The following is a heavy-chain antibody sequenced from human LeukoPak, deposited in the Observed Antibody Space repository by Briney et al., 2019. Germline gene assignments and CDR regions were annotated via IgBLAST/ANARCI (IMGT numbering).Heavy chain of an antibody. CDR1: GFTFSSYS. CDR2: ISSSSSYI. J-gene: IGHJ4*02. CDR3: ARGRNAGGLAY. V-gene: IGHV3-21*01. Sequence: GGSLRLSRAASGFTFSSYSMNWVSQAPGKGLEWVSSISSSSSYIYYADSVKGRFTISRDNAKNSLYLQMNSLRVEDTAIYYCARGRNAGGLAYWGQGVLVTVSS. D-gene: IGHD5-24*01.